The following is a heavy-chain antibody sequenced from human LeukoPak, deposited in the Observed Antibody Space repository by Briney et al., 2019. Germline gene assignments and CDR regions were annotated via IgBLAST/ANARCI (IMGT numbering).Heavy chain of an antibody. CDR1: GGSISSSSYY. J-gene: IGHJ3*02. CDR2: TYYSGST. Sequence: SETLSLTCTVSGGSISSSSYYWGWIRQPPGKGLEWIGSTYYSGSTYYNPSLKSRVTISVDTSKNQFSLKLSSVTAADTAVYYCARHGDPRADAFDIWGQGTMVTVSS. D-gene: IGHD4-17*01. CDR3: ARHGDPRADAFDI. V-gene: IGHV4-39*01.